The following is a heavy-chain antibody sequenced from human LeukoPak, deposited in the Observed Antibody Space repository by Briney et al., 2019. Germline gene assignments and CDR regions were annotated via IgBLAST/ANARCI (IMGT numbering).Heavy chain of an antibody. CDR2: ISAYNGNT. J-gene: IGHJ6*02. Sequence: ASVKVSCKASGYTFTSYGISWVRQAPGQGLEWMGWISAYNGNTNYAQKLQGRVTMTTDTSTSTAYMELRSLRSDDTAVYYCAREPIAAAEPGGFDYYYYYGMDVWGQGTTVTVSS. CDR3: AREPIAAAEPGGFDYYYYYGMDV. CDR1: GYTFTSYG. D-gene: IGHD6-13*01. V-gene: IGHV1-18*01.